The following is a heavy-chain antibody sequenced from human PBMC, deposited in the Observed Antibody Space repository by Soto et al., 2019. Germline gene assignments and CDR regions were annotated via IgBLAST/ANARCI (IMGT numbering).Heavy chain of an antibody. CDR3: AKESMPEHYGVPLYDY. V-gene: IGHV3-23*01. CDR1: GFSFRNYA. J-gene: IGHJ4*02. Sequence: EVQLLESGGALVQPGGSLRLSCVASGFSFRNYALSWVRQAPGKGLEWVSTFSAGGRAYYADTVKGRFTIARDSSQNTVHLQLSILRPEDTAVYFCAKESMPEHYGVPLYDYWGQGTRVTVSS. CDR2: FSAGGRA. D-gene: IGHD4-17*01.